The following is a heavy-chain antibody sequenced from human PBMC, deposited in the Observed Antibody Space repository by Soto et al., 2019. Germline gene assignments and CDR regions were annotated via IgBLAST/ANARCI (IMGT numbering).Heavy chain of an antibody. CDR3: ARTKPGDPWFDP. Sequence: QVQLQESRPGLVKPSETLALTCTVSGGSISNYYWSWIRQPAGKGLEWIGRFYTSTDIIYNPSLKSRLIMSVDTSKNQRALNLRSVTAADTAVYYCARTKPGDPWFDPWGQGILVTVSS. CDR1: GGSISNYY. D-gene: IGHD7-27*01. J-gene: IGHJ5*02. V-gene: IGHV4-4*07. CDR2: FYTSTDI.